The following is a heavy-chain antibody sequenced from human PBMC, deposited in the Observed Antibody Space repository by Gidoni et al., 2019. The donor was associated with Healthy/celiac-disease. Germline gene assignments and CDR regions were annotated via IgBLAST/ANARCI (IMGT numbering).Heavy chain of an antibody. Sequence: EVQLVESGGGLVQPGGSLRLSCAASGFTFSSYEMNWVRQAPGKGLELVSYISSSGSTIYYADSVKGRFTISRDNAKNSLYLQMNSLRAEDTAVYYCARDEVRFGEFTYYYYGMDVWGQGTTVTVSS. J-gene: IGHJ6*02. CDR3: ARDEVRFGEFTYYYYGMDV. V-gene: IGHV3-48*03. CDR2: ISSSGSTI. CDR1: GFTFSSYE. D-gene: IGHD3-10*01.